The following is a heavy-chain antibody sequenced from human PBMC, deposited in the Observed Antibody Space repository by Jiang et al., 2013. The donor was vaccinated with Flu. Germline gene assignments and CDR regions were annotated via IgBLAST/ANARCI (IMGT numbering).Heavy chain of an antibody. J-gene: IGHJ4*02. CDR1: GFSLSTSGVG. D-gene: IGHD4-23*01. CDR2: IHWDDDN. CDR3: AHKGSSGSDGGKWGSPTTFDY. V-gene: IGHV2-5*02. Sequence: KPTQTLTVTCTFSGFSLSTSGVGVGWIRQPPGKALEWLALIHWDDDNCYSPSLRSRLSITKDTSKNQVVLVMTSMDPVDTATYFCAHKGSSGSDGGKWGSPTTFDYWGQGTLVTVSS.